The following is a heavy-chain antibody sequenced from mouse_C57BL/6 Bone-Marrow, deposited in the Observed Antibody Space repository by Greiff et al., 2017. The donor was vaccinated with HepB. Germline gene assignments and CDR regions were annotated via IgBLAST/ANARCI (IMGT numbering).Heavy chain of an antibody. J-gene: IGHJ2*01. D-gene: IGHD4-1*01. V-gene: IGHV5-17*01. CDR1: GFTFSDYG. Sequence: EVKVVESGGGLVKPGGSLKLSCAASGFTFSDYGMHWVRQAPEKGLEWVAYISSGSSTIYYADTVKGRFTIARDNAKNTLFLQMTSLRSEDTAMYYCARPPLTGANYLDYWGQGTTLTVSS. CDR2: ISSGSSTI. CDR3: ARPPLTGANYLDY.